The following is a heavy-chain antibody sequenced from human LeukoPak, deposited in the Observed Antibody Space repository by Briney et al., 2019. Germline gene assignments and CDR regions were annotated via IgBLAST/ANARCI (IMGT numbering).Heavy chain of an antibody. CDR1: GYTFTGYY. Sequence: ASVKVSCKASGYTFTGYYLYWMRQAPGQGLEWMGWINPQSGGTKYAQKFDGRLTMTRDTSINTAYMDLSSLRSDDTAVYFCARDVEAGVSGNDFGGLDVWGQGTTVTVSS. CDR2: INPQSGGT. D-gene: IGHD5-12*01. CDR3: ARDVEAGVSGNDFGGLDV. V-gene: IGHV1-2*02. J-gene: IGHJ6*02.